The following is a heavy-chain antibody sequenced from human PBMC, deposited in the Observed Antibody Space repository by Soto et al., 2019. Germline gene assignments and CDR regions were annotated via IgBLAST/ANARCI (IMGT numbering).Heavy chain of an antibody. Sequence: GSLLLACAASGFTFSSYWMHGVRQAPGKGLVWVSRIKGDGSETNYADSVKGRFTISRDNAKNKLYLQLNSLRAEDTAVYYCIRGNSGYGNFDYWGQGTPVTVYS. J-gene: IGHJ4*02. CDR3: IRGNSGYGNFDY. CDR1: GFTFSSYW. CDR2: IKGDGSET. D-gene: IGHD5-12*01. V-gene: IGHV3-74*01.